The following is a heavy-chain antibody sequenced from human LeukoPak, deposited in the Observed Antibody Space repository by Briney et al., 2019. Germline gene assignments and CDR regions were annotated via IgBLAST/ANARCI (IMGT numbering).Heavy chain of an antibody. CDR1: GFIFSNYW. J-gene: IGHJ4*02. D-gene: IGHD4/OR15-4a*01. CDR2: ICSGGST. Sequence: GGSLRLSCAASGFIFSNYWMSWVRQAPGKGLEWVSVICSGGSTYYADSVKGRFTISRDNSKNTLYLQMNSLRAEDTAVYYCARRAGAYSHPYDYWGQGTLVTVSS. V-gene: IGHV3-53*01. CDR3: ARRAGAYSHPYDY.